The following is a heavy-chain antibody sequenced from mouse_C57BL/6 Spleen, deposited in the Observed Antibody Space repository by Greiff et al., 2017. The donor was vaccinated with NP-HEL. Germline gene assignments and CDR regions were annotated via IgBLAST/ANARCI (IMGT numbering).Heavy chain of an antibody. Sequence: EVKLVESEGGLVQPGSSIKLSCTASGFTFSDYYMAWVRQVPEKGLEWVANINYDGSSTYYLDSLKSRFIISRDNAKNILYLQMSSLKSEDTATYYCARDRDSNYDFDYWGQGTTLTVSS. CDR1: GFTFSDYY. D-gene: IGHD2-5*01. CDR3: ARDRDSNYDFDY. V-gene: IGHV5-16*01. CDR2: INYDGSST. J-gene: IGHJ2*01.